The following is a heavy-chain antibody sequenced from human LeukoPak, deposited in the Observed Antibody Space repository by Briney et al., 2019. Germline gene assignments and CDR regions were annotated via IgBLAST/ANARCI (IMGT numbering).Heavy chain of an antibody. V-gene: IGHV3-64D*09. CDR1: GFTFSSYA. J-gene: IGHJ4*02. CDR3: VKAGTTYYYDSSGYYDY. Sequence: GGSLRLSCSASGFTFSSYAMHWVRQAPGKGLEYVSAISSNGGSTYYADSVKGRFTISRDNSKNALYLQMSSLRAEDTAVYYCVKAGTTYYYDSSGYYDYWGQGTLVTVSS. D-gene: IGHD3-22*01. CDR2: ISSNGGST.